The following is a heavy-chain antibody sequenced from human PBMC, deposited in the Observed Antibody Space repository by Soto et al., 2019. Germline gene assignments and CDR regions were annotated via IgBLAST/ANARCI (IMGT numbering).Heavy chain of an antibody. V-gene: IGHV1-69*12. D-gene: IGHD6-19*01. J-gene: IGHJ2*01. Sequence: QVQLVQSGAEVKKPGSSVKVSCEASGGTFSSNTISWVRQAPGQGLEWMGGIIPIFGAANYAQKFQGRATVNADESTSTGHMELRSLRSDDTAVYYCARGRGSAVAGNWYFDLWGRGTLVTVSS. CDR3: ARGRGSAVAGNWYFDL. CDR2: IIPIFGAA. CDR1: GGTFSSNT.